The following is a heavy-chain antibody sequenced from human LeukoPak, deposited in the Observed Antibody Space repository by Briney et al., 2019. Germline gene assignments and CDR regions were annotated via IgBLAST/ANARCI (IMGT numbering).Heavy chain of an antibody. Sequence: SETLSLTCTVSGGSITSKNYYWGWIRQSPGKGLEWIGSIHYSGSSYYNPSLKSRVFISVDTSKSQFFLRVSSVTVADTAIYYCARQQGYCDFETATAFPPYYFDSWGQGTLVTSSS. CDR1: GGSITSKNYY. D-gene: IGHD3-3*01. J-gene: IGHJ4*02. CDR2: IHYSGSS. CDR3: ARQQGYCDFETATAFPPYYFDS. V-gene: IGHV4-39*01.